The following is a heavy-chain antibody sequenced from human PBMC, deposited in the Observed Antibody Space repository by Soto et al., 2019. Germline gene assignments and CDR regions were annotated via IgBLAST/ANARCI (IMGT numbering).Heavy chain of an antibody. Sequence: SETLSLTCTVSGGSISSYYWSWIRQPPGKGLEWIGYIYYSGSTNYNPSLKSRVTISVDTSKNHFSLKLSSVTAADTAVYYCARQGGYCSGGSCLYYFDYWGQGTLVTVSS. CDR3: ARQGGYCSGGSCLYYFDY. CDR2: IYYSGST. J-gene: IGHJ4*02. D-gene: IGHD2-15*01. CDR1: GGSISSYY. V-gene: IGHV4-59*08.